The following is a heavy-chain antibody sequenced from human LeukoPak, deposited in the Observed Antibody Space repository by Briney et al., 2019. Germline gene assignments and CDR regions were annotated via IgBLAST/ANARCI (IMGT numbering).Heavy chain of an antibody. CDR2: MYNNGNT. Sequence: PGGSLRLSCAASGLTVSSKYMSWVRQAPGKGLEWVSVMYNNGNTHYADSVKGRFTISRDNAKNTLYLQMNSLRAEDTAVYYCAKEGSMVWGTGYYFDYWGQGTLVTVSS. V-gene: IGHV3-53*01. J-gene: IGHJ4*02. CDR1: GLTVSSKY. CDR3: AKEGSMVWGTGYYFDY. D-gene: IGHD7-27*01.